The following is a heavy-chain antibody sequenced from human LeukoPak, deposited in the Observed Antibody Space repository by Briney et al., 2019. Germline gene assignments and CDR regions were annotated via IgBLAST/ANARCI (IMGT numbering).Heavy chain of an antibody. V-gene: IGHV1-18*04. Sequence: ASVKVSCKASGYIFTNYYMHWVRQAPGQGLEWMGWISAYNGNTNYAQKLQGRVTMTTDTSTSTAYMELRSLRSDDTAVYYCARTEYFDWLLDYWGQGTLVTVSS. CDR2: ISAYNGNT. J-gene: IGHJ4*02. CDR3: ARTEYFDWLLDY. D-gene: IGHD3-9*01. CDR1: GYIFTNYY.